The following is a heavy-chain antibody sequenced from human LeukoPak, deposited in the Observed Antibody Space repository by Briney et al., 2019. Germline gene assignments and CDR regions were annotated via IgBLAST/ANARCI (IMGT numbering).Heavy chain of an antibody. V-gene: IGHV3-53*01. J-gene: IGHJ4*02. CDR3: ARRAGEYSHPYDY. D-gene: IGHD4-17*01. CDR2: IYSGGNT. CDR1: GFTVSINS. Sequence: GGSLRLSCTVSGFTVSINSMSSVRQAPGKGLECVPFIYSGGNTHHSDSVKGRFTISRDNSKNTLYLQMNSLRAEDTAVYYCARRAGEYSHPYDYWGQGTLVTVSS.